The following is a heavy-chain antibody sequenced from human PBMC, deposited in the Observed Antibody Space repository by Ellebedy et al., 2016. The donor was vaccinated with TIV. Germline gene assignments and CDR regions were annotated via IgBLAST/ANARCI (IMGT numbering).Heavy chain of an antibody. CDR2: INPANVVT. V-gene: IGHV1-2*02. Sequence: AASVKVSCKTSGYSFTGYYIHWVRQAPGQGPEWVGWINPANVVTVYEQKLQGRVTITGDTSISTVYMELSSLRSDDTAIYYCVRDLTNPVTGDYWGQGTLVFVSS. J-gene: IGHJ4*02. CDR1: GYSFTGYY. D-gene: IGHD4-11*01. CDR3: VRDLTNPVTGDY.